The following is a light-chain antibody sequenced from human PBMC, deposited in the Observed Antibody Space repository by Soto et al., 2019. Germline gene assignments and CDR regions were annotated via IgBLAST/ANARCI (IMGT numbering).Light chain of an antibody. J-gene: IGKJ1*01. CDR3: QQYYSIPWT. V-gene: IGKV4-1*01. CDR2: WAA. CDR1: QSILDSSNNTIC. Sequence: IVLTQSRDSLALSLGERATINCKSSQSILDSSNNTICLAWYQQKPGQPPXVLTYWAANRESGVPDRFSGSGSGTNFTFTISSLQAEDVGVYYCQQYYSIPWTFGQGTKV.